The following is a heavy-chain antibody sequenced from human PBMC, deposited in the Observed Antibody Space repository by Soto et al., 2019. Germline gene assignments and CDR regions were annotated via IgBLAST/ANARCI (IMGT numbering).Heavy chain of an antibody. CDR1: GFTFSSYS. CDR2: ISSSSSYI. D-gene: IGHD4-17*01. V-gene: IGHV3-21*01. CDR3: ARDSFDYGDNLPFDY. J-gene: IGHJ4*02. Sequence: GGSLRLSCAASGFTFSSYSMNWVRQAPGKGLEWFSSISSSSSYIYYADSVKGRFTISRDNAKNSLYLQMNSLRAEDTAVYYCARDSFDYGDNLPFDYWGQGTLVTVSS.